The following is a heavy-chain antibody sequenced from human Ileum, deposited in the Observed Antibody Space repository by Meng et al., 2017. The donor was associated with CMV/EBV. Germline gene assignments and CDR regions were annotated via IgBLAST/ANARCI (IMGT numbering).Heavy chain of an antibody. CDR3: AREATNVDLVSTVADS. V-gene: IGHV3-30*03. Sequence: SGFTFSNFGMHWVRHAPGKGLEWVAIISYDGTEEYYPDSVKGRFTVSRDDSKSTLYLQMNSLRLEDTARYYCAREATNVDLVSTVADSWGQGTLVTVSS. J-gene: IGHJ4*02. CDR2: ISYDGTEE. D-gene: IGHD5/OR15-5a*01. CDR1: GFTFSNFG.